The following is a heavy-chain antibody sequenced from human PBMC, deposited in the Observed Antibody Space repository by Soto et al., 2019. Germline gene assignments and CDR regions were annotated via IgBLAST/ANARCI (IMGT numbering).Heavy chain of an antibody. CDR3: AREGLIAVAGTRSAFDF. D-gene: IGHD6-19*01. CDR1: GYTFTSYY. Sequence: ASVKVSCKASGYTFTSYYMHWVRQAPGQGLEWMGIINPSGGSTSYAQKFQGRVTMTRDTSTSTVYMELSSLRSEDTAVYYCAREGLIAVAGTRSAFDFWGQGTMVTVSS. V-gene: IGHV1-46*01. J-gene: IGHJ3*01. CDR2: INPSGGST.